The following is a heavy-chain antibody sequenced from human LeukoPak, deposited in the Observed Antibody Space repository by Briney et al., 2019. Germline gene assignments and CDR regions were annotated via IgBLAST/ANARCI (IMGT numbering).Heavy chain of an antibody. CDR2: INPNSGGT. D-gene: IGHD6-13*01. Sequence: GASVKVSCKASGYTFTGYYMHWVRQAPGQGLEWMGWINPNSGGTNYAQKFQGRVTMTRDTSISTAYMELSRLRSDDTAVYYCARAPLLGSSWYERLYYFDYWGQGTLVTVSS. V-gene: IGHV1-2*02. J-gene: IGHJ4*02. CDR1: GYTFTGYY. CDR3: ARAPLLGSSWYERLYYFDY.